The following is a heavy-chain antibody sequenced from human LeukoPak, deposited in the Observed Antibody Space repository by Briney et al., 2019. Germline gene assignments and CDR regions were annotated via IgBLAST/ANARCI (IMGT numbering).Heavy chain of an antibody. CDR2: IYYSGST. D-gene: IGHD4-23*01. Sequence: SETLSLTCTVSGGSISSYYWSWIRQPPGKGLEWIGYIYYSGSTNYNPSLKSRVTISVDTSRNQFSLKLSSVTAADTAVYYCAREVNYGGNLHFDYWGQGTLVTVSS. CDR1: GGSISSYY. J-gene: IGHJ4*02. CDR3: AREVNYGGNLHFDY. V-gene: IGHV4-59*01.